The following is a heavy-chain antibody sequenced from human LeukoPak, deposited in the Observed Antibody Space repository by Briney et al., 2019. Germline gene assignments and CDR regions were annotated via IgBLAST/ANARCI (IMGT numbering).Heavy chain of an antibody. V-gene: IGHV4-59*01. CDR1: GGSISSYY. D-gene: IGHD5-24*01. Sequence: SETLSLTCIVSGGSISSYYWSWIRQPPGKGLEWIGYIYYSGSTNYNPSLKSRVTISVDTSKNQFSLKLSSVTAADTAVYYCASSKRWLPFDYWGQGTLVTVSS. CDR2: IYYSGST. CDR3: ASSKRWLPFDY. J-gene: IGHJ4*02.